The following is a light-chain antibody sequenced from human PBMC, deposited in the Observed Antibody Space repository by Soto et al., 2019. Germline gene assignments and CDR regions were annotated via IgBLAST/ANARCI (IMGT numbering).Light chain of an antibody. J-gene: IGKJ4*01. V-gene: IGKV3-15*01. CDR2: GAS. CDR3: QQYNNWPPLT. CDR1: QSVRSN. Sequence: EIVMTQSPATLYVSPGERATLSCRASQSVRSNLAWYQQKPVQAPRPLIYGASTRATGIPARFSGSGSRTEFTLTISSLQSEDFAVYDCQQYNNWPPLTFGGGTKVEIK.